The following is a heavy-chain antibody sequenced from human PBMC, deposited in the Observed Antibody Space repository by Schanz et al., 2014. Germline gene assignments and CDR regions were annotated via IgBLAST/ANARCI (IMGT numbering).Heavy chain of an antibody. CDR1: GFMFTKYA. CDR2: ISGTGTKR. V-gene: IGHV3-23*04. D-gene: IGHD2-15*01. J-gene: IGHJ4*02. CDR3: AKDIGGAVAAPVYDS. Sequence: DVQLVESGGGLAQPGGSLRLSCVASGFMFTKYAMNWVRQAPGKGLEWVSGISGTGTKRYYADSVKSRFTISRDNSKNTVFLQMSSLRADDTALYYCAKDIGGAVAAPVYDSWGQGTLVTVSS.